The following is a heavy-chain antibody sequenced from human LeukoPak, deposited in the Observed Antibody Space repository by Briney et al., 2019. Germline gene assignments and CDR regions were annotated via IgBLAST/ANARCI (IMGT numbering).Heavy chain of an antibody. Sequence: QSGGSLRLSCAASGFTFDDYAMHWVRQAPGKGLEWVSAISGSGGSTYYADSVKGRFTISRDNSKNTLYLQMNSLRAEDTAVYYCAKDPRPDSSGYFAGSRFDYWGQGTLVTVSS. CDR3: AKDPRPDSSGYFAGSRFDY. CDR2: ISGSGGST. D-gene: IGHD3-22*01. J-gene: IGHJ4*02. CDR1: GFTFDDYA. V-gene: IGHV3-23*01.